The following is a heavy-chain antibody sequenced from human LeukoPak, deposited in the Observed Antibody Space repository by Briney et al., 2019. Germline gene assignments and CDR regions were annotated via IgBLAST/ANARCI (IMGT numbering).Heavy chain of an antibody. D-gene: IGHD3-22*01. J-gene: IGHJ3*02. V-gene: IGHV3-21*01. CDR2: ISSSSSYI. Sequence: GGSLRLSCAASGFTFSSYSMNWVRQAPGKGLEWVSSISSSSSYIYYADSVKGRFTISRDNAKNSLYLQMNSLRAEVTAVYYCASCTYYYDSSGYYYPDAFDIWGQGTMVTVSS. CDR1: GFTFSSYS. CDR3: ASCTYYYDSSGYYYPDAFDI.